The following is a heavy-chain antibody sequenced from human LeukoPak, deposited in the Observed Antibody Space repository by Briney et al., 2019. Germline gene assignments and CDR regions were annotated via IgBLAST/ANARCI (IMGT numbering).Heavy chain of an antibody. Sequence: GESLMISCQGSGYSFTSYWISWVRQMPGKGLEWMGRIDPSDSYTNYSPSFQGHVTISADKSISTAYLQWSSLKASDTAMYYCASALYSGYDYYFDYWGQGTLVTVSS. J-gene: IGHJ4*02. D-gene: IGHD5-12*01. CDR2: IDPSDSYT. CDR3: ASALYSGYDYYFDY. CDR1: GYSFTSYW. V-gene: IGHV5-10-1*01.